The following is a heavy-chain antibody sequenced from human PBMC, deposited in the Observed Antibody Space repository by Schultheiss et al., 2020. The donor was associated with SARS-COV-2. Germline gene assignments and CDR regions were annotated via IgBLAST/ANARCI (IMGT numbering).Heavy chain of an antibody. J-gene: IGHJ4*02. CDR2: IYASGST. D-gene: IGHD1-7*01. Sequence: SETLSLTCAVYGGSFSGYYWSWIRQPAGKGLEWIGRIYASGSTNYNPSLKSRVTISLDTSKNQFSLKLSSVTAADTAVYYCARGENWNYDYWGQGTLVTVSS. CDR1: GGSFSGYY. V-gene: IGHV4-59*10. CDR3: ARGENWNYDY.